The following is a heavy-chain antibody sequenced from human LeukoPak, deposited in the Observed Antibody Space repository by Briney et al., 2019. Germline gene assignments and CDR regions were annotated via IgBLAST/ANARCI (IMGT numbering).Heavy chain of an antibody. CDR2: ISNSGNYI. CDR1: GFTFSSYS. CDR3: ARGPTVPAPDY. J-gene: IGHJ4*02. V-gene: IGHV3-21*01. D-gene: IGHD4-17*01. Sequence: GGSLRLSCVASGFTFSSYSMNWVRQAPGKGLEWVSSISNSGNYIYYADSVKGRFTISRDNARNSLYLQMNSLRAEDTAIFYCARGPTVPAPDYWGQGTLVTVFS.